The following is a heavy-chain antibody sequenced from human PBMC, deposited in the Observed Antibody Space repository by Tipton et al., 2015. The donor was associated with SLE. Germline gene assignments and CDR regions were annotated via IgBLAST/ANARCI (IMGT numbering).Heavy chain of an antibody. CDR2: IGGSGGSS. CDR1: GFTFSSYA. Sequence: GSLRLSCAASGFTFSSYAMSWVRQAPGKGLEWVSAIGGSGGSSYYADSVKGWFTISRDNSKNTLFLQMNSLRVEDTAVYFCARNMQGPLEPYYYYAMDVWGQGTTVTVSS. CDR3: ARNMQGPLEPYYYYAMDV. V-gene: IGHV3-23*01. J-gene: IGHJ6*02. D-gene: IGHD1-14*01.